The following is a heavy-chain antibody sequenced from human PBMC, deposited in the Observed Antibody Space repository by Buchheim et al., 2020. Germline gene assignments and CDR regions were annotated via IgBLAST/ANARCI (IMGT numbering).Heavy chain of an antibody. V-gene: IGHV3-30*03. J-gene: IGHJ5*02. CDR2: ISYDGSNK. CDR1: GFTFSSYG. CDR3: AFPKGTGTNLYWFDP. Sequence: QVQLVESGGGVVQPGRSLRLSCAASGFTFSSYGMHWVRQAPGKGLEWVAVISYDGSNKYYADSVKGRFTISRDNSKNTLYLQMNSLRAEDTAVYYCAFPKGTGTNLYWFDPWGQGTL. D-gene: IGHD1-1*01.